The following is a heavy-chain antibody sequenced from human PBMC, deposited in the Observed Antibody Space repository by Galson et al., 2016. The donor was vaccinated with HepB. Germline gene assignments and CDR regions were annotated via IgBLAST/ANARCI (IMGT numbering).Heavy chain of an antibody. V-gene: IGHV3-74*01. CDR2: INFDGSTA. D-gene: IGHD4-17*01. J-gene: IGHJ2*01. CDR3: VRYGGWSFDL. Sequence: SLRLSCAASGFTFNTYEMHWVRHTPGKGLVWVSRINFDGSTATYADAVKGRFTISRDNAKNTLFLQMHSLRVEDTGVYYCVRYGGWSFDLWGRGTLVTVSS. CDR1: GFTFNTYE.